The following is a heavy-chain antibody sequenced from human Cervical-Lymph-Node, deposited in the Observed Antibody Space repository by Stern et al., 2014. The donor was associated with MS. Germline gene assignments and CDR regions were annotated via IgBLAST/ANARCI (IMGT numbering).Heavy chain of an antibody. Sequence: QVQLVQSGAEVKKPGASVKVSCKASGYTFTNYYMHWVRQAPGPGLEWMGIINCSGGSTTYAQKFQGRVTMTRDTSTTTVYMELNSPRSEDTAVYYCAREVAGHRLGMMDVWGQGTTVIVSS. CDR3: AREVAGHRLGMMDV. V-gene: IGHV1-46*01. J-gene: IGHJ6*02. CDR1: GYTFTNYY. D-gene: IGHD6-19*01. CDR2: INCSGGST.